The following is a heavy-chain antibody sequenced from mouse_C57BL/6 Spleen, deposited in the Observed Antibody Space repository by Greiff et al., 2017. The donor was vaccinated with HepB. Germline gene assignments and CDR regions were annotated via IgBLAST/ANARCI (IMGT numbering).Heavy chain of an antibody. CDR1: GYTFTEYT. CDR3: ARHGLGYYGSSSNWYFDV. J-gene: IGHJ1*03. V-gene: IGHV1-62-2*01. D-gene: IGHD1-1*01. CDR2: FYPGSGSI. Sequence: QVQLKESGAELVKPGASVKLSCKASGYTFTEYTIHWVKQRSGQGLEWIGWFYPGSGSIKYNEKFKDKATLTADKSSSTVYMELSRLTSEDSAVYFCARHGLGYYGSSSNWYFDVGGTGTTVTVSS.